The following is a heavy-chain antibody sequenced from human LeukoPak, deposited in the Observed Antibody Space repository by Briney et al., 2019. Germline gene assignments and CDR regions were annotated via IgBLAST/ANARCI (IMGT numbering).Heavy chain of an antibody. V-gene: IGHV4-31*03. CDR3: ARETQHWYFDL. CDR2: IYYSGST. Sequence: SQTLSLTCTVSGGSISSGGYYWSWIRQHPGKGLEWIGYIYYSGSTYYDPSLKSRVTISVDTSKNQFSLKLSSVTAADTAVYYCARETQHWYFDLWGRGTLVTVSS. CDR1: GGSISSGGYY. J-gene: IGHJ2*01.